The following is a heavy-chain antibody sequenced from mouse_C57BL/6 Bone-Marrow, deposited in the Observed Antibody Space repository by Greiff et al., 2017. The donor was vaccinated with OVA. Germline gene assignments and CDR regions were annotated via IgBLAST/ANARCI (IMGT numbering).Heavy chain of an antibody. V-gene: IGHV1-9*01. CDR3: ARQRRDWYFDV. CDR2: ILPGSGGT. Sequence: QVQLQQSGAELMKPGASVKLSCKASGYTFTGYWIEWVKQRPGHGLEWIGEILPGSGGTNYNKKFKGKATFTADTSSNTAYMQLSSLTTEDSAIYDGARQRRDWYFDVWGAGTTVTVSS. J-gene: IGHJ1*01. CDR1: GYTFTGYW.